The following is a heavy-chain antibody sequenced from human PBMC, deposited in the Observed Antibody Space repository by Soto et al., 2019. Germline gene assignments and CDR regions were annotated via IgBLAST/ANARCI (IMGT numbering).Heavy chain of an antibody. D-gene: IGHD2-2*01. CDR3: ARYCSRTSCYLNYYYGMDV. CDR1: GYTFTGYY. Sequence: ASVKVSCKASGYTFTGYYMRWVRQAPGQGLEWMGWINPNSGGTNYAQKFQGRVTVTRDTSISTAYMELSRLRSDDTAVYYCARYCSRTSCYLNYYYGMDVWGQGTTVT. V-gene: IGHV1-2*02. J-gene: IGHJ6*02. CDR2: INPNSGGT.